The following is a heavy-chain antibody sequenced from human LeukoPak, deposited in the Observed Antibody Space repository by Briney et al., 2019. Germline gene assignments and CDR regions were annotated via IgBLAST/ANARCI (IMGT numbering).Heavy chain of an antibody. Sequence: GESLKISCQGSGYSFPTYWIAWVRQMPGKGLEWMGIVYPGDSDTRYSPSFQGQVTISADKSISTAYLQWSSLRASDTAMYYCARLDSANSYYYYGMDVWGQGTTVTVSS. CDR3: ARLDSANSYYYYGMDV. D-gene: IGHD2-21*01. J-gene: IGHJ6*02. CDR2: VYPGDSDT. V-gene: IGHV5-51*01. CDR1: GYSFPTYW.